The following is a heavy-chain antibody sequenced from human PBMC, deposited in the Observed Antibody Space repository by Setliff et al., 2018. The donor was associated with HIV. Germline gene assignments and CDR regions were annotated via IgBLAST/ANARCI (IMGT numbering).Heavy chain of an antibody. D-gene: IGHD5-12*01. V-gene: IGHV4-59*01. CDR3: ASGDGYRSNDAYYDTGMDV. CDR2: IYNSGYS. J-gene: IGHJ6*02. Sequence: SETLSLTCKVSGASISSYYWSWVRQPPGKGLEWIGYIYNSGYSNSKPSLKSRVTMSLDTSKNQFSLELTSVTAADTAVYFCASGDGYRSNDAYYDTGMDVWGQGITVTVSS. CDR1: GASISSYY.